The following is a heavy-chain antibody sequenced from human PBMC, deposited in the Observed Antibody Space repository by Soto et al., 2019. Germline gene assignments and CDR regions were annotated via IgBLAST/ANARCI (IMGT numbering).Heavy chain of an antibody. CDR2: ISWDGGST. J-gene: IGHJ5*02. D-gene: IGHD3-10*01. CDR1: GFTFDDYT. V-gene: IGHV3-43*01. CDR3: AKDMVPGKTAWFDP. Sequence: LRLSCAASGFTFDDYTMHWVRQAPGKGLEWVSLISWDGGSTYYADSVRGRFTISRDNSKNSLYLQMNSLRTEDTALYYCAKDMVPGKTAWFDPWGPGTLVTVSS.